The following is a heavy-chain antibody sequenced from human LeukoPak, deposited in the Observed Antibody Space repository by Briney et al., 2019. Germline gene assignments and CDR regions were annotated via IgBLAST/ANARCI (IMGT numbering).Heavy chain of an antibody. Sequence: GGSLRLSCAASGFTFSSYSMNWVRQAPGKGLEWVSSISSSSSYIYYADSVKGRFTISRDNAKNSLYLQMNSLRAEDTAVYYCARDLEGDCRNSRCNWFDTWGQGTLVTVSP. CDR3: ARDLEGDCRNSRCNWFDT. J-gene: IGHJ5*01. CDR1: GFTFSSYS. D-gene: IGHD2-15*01. CDR2: ISSSSSYI. V-gene: IGHV3-21*01.